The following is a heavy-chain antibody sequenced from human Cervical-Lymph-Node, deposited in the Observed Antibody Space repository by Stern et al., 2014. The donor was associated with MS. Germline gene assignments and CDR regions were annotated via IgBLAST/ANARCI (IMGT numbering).Heavy chain of an antibody. Sequence: EVQLVESGGGLVQPGGTLRLSCVASGFTFSNYWMHWVRQAPGKGLVWVARINREARATNHADSVKGRFSISRDNAKNTLYLEMNSLRAEDTAVYYCTKDTFGPEDYWGQGVSVTVSS. CDR1: GFTFSNYW. J-gene: IGHJ4*02. CDR3: TKDTFGPEDY. CDR2: INREARAT. V-gene: IGHV3-74*01. D-gene: IGHD3-16*01.